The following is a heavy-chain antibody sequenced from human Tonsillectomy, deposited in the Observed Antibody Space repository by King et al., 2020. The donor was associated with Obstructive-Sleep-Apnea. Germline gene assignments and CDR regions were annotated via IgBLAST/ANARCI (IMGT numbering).Heavy chain of an antibody. V-gene: IGHV3-9*01. D-gene: IGHD6-19*01. CDR2: ISWNSGTI. Sequence: VQLVESGGGLIQPGRSLRLSCAASGFTFDDYAMHWVRQDPGKGLEWVSGISWNSGTIGYADSVKGRFTISRDNAKNSLYLQMNSLRAEDTALYYCAKAVRTVAGPDYWGQGTLVTVSS. J-gene: IGHJ4*02. CDR3: AKAVRTVAGPDY. CDR1: GFTFDDYA.